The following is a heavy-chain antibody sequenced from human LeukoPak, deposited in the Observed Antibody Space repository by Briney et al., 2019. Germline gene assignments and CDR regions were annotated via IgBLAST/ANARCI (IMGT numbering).Heavy chain of an antibody. CDR1: GGSISSGGYY. V-gene: IGHV4-31*03. CDR2: IYYSGST. CDR3: ARVIRGYCSSTSCQIAYYFDY. Sequence: SQTLSLTCTVSGGSISSGGYYWSWLRQHPGKGLEWIVYIYYSGSTYYNPSLKSRVTISVDTSKNQFSLKLSSVTAADTAVYYCARVIRGYCSSTSCQIAYYFDYWGQGTLVTVSS. D-gene: IGHD2-2*01. J-gene: IGHJ4*02.